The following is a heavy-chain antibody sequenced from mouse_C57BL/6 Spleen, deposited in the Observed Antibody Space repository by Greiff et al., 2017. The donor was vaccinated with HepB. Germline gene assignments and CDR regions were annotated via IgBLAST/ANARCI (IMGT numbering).Heavy chain of an antibody. CDR1: GFTFSSYA. CDR2: ISDGGSYT. V-gene: IGHV5-4*01. Sequence: EVKVVESGGGLVKPGGSLKLSCAASGFTFSSYAMSWVRQTPEKRLEWVATISDGGSYTYYPDNVKGRFTISRDNAKNNLYLQMSHLKSEDTAMYYCAREWVITTVVEGYFDVWGTGTTVTVSS. CDR3: AREWVITTVVEGYFDV. J-gene: IGHJ1*03. D-gene: IGHD1-1*01.